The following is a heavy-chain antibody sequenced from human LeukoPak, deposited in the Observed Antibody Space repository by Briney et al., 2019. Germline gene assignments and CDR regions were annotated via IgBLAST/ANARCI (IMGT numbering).Heavy chain of an antibody. V-gene: IGHV4-39*01. CDR1: GGSISSSSYY. D-gene: IGHD6-13*01. Sequence: SETLSLTCTVSGGSISSSSYYWDWIRQPPGKGLEWIGNFYDSGSTYYNPSLKSRVTISVDTSKNQFSLKLRSVTAADTAVYYCASRYSSSWYRAEDYWGQGTLVTVSS. J-gene: IGHJ4*02. CDR3: ASRYSSSWYRAEDY. CDR2: FYDSGST.